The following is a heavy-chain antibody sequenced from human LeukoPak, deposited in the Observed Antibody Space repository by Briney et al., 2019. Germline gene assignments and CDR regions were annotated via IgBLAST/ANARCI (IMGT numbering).Heavy chain of an antibody. Sequence: SETLSLTCTVSGYSISSGYYWGWIRQPPGKGLEWIGSIYHSGSTYYNPSLKSRVTISVDTSKNQFSLKLSSVTAADTAVYYCASTPMVRGVTAFNWFDPWGQGTLVTVSS. CDR2: IYHSGST. D-gene: IGHD3-10*01. CDR1: GYSISSGYY. J-gene: IGHJ5*02. V-gene: IGHV4-38-2*02. CDR3: ASTPMVRGVTAFNWFDP.